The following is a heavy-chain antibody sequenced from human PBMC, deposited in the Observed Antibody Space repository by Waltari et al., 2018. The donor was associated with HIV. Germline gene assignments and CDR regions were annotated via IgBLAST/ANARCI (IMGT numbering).Heavy chain of an antibody. CDR1: GGSISSGSYY. V-gene: IGHV4-61*02. CDR3: ARDRNYYYDSSGYFFKAFDI. Sequence: QVQLQESGPGLVKPSQTLSLTCTVSGGSISSGSYYWSWIRQPAGKGLGWIGRIYSSGRTNYTPSPTGLVTISVDTAKNQFSLKLSSVTAADTAGYYCARDRNYYYDSSGYFFKAFDIWGQGTMVTVSS. CDR2: IYSSGRT. D-gene: IGHD3-22*01. J-gene: IGHJ3*02.